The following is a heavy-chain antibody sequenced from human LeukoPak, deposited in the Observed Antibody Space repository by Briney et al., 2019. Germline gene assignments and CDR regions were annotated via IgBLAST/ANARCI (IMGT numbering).Heavy chain of an antibody. Sequence: SVKVSCKASGYTFTSYGISWVRQAPGQGLEWMGWITAYNDNTNYAQKLQGRVTMTTDTSTSTAYMELRSLRSDDTAVYYCARALLWFGEPSHIDYWGQGTLVTAST. CDR2: ITAYNDNT. D-gene: IGHD3-10*01. V-gene: IGHV1-18*01. J-gene: IGHJ4*02. CDR3: ARALLWFGEPSHIDY. CDR1: GYTFTSYG.